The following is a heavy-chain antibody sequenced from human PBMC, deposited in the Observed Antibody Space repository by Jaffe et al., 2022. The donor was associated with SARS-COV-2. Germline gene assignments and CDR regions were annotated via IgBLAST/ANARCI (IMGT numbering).Heavy chain of an antibody. D-gene: IGHD3-22*01. J-gene: IGHJ4*02. V-gene: IGHV3-9*01. CDR3: AKGYYYDSSGYFDY. Sequence: EVQLVESGGGLVQPGRSLRLSCAASGFTFDDYAMHWVRQAPGKGLEWVSGISWNSGSIGYADSVKGRFTISRDNAKNSLYLQMNSLRAEDTALYYCAKGYYYDSSGYFDYWGQGTLVTVSS. CDR2: ISWNSGSI. CDR1: GFTFDDYA.